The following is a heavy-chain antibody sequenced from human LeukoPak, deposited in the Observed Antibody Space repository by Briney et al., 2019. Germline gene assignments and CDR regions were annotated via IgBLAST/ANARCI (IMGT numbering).Heavy chain of an antibody. CDR3: ARSRGRGTTGAFDI. CDR2: INPNSGGT. V-gene: IGHV1-2*02. D-gene: IGHD4-17*01. CDR1: GYTFTGYY. J-gene: IGHJ3*02. Sequence: GASVKVSCKASGYTFTGYYMHWVRQAPGQGLEWMGWINPNSGGTNYAQKFQGRVTMTRDTSISTAYMELSSLRSEDTAVYYCARSRGRGTTGAFDIWGQGTMVTVSS.